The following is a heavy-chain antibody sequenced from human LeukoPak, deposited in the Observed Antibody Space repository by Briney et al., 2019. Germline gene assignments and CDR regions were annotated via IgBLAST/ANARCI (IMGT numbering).Heavy chain of an antibody. CDR1: GGSISSYY. D-gene: IGHD3-3*01. Sequence: PSETLSLTCTGSGGSISSYYWSWIRQPAGKGLEWIGRIYTSGSTNYNPSLKSRVTMSVDTSKNQFSLKLSSVTAADTAVYYCARTKYAGNYDFWSGFDYGMDVWGQGTTVTVSS. CDR2: IYTSGST. V-gene: IGHV4-4*07. J-gene: IGHJ6*02. CDR3: ARTKYAGNYDFWSGFDYGMDV.